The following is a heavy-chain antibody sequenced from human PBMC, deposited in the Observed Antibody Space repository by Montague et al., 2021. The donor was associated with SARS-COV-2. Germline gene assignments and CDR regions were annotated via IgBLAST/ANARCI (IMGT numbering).Heavy chain of an antibody. J-gene: IGHJ4*02. V-gene: IGHV4-59*01. D-gene: IGHD3-22*01. CDR3: ARGRDGYYHRSALFDY. CDR1: GGSISSYY. Sequence: SETLSLTCTVSGGSISSYYWSWIRQPPGKGLEWIGYIYYSGSTNYNPSLKSRVTISVGTSKNQFSLKLTSVTAADTAVYYCARGRDGYYHRSALFDYWGQGTLVTVPS. CDR2: IYYSGST.